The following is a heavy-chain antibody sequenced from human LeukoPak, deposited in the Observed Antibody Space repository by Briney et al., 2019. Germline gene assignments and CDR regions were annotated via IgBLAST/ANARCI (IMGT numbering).Heavy chain of an antibody. CDR2: INHSGST. Sequence: SETLSLTCTVSGGSISSYYWSWIRQPPGKGLEWIAEINHSGSTNYNPSLKSRATISLDTSKNQFSLKLSSVTAADTAVYYCARSGSRSPPPLWGQGTLVTVSS. D-gene: IGHD6-13*01. CDR3: ARSGSRSPPPL. J-gene: IGHJ4*02. CDR1: GGSISSYY. V-gene: IGHV4-34*01.